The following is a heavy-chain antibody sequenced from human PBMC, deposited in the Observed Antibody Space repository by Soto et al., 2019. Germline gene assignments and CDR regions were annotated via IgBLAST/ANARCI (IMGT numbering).Heavy chain of an antibody. CDR3: ARIGGSGYYYGSYYFDY. Sequence: TSETLSLTCAVYGGSFSDYYWSWIRQPPGKGLEWIGEIDHSGSTNYNPSLKSRVTISLDTSRNQFSLKLSSVTAADTAVYYCARIGGSGYYYGSYYFDYWGQGTLVTVSS. CDR2: IDHSGST. D-gene: IGHD3-22*01. V-gene: IGHV4-34*01. J-gene: IGHJ4*02. CDR1: GGSFSDYY.